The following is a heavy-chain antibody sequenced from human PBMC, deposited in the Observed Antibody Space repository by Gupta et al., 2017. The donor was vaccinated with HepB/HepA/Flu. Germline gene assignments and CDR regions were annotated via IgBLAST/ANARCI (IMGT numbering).Heavy chain of an antibody. J-gene: IGHJ6*02. V-gene: IGHV1-69*04. CDR1: GGTFSSYA. CDR3: ARDNRNYYGMDV. CDR2: IIPILGIA. Sequence: QVPLVPSGAEVKKPGSSVKVSCTASGGTFSSYAISWVRQAPGQGLEWMGRIIPILGIANYAQKFQGRVTITAEKSTSTAYMELRSLRSEDTAVYYCARDNRNYYGMDVWGQGTTVTVSS.